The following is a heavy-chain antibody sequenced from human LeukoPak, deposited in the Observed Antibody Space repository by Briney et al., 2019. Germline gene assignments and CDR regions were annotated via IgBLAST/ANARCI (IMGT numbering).Heavy chain of an antibody. CDR3: ARRVRFLGPTNWFDP. V-gene: IGHV4-34*01. CDR1: GGSFSGYY. CDR2: INHSGST. Sequence: SETLSLTCAVYGGSFSGYYWSWIRQPPGKGLERIGEINHSGSTNYNPSLKSRVTISVDTSKNQFSLKLSSVTAADTAVYYCARRVRFLGPTNWFDPWGQGTLVTVSS. J-gene: IGHJ5*02. D-gene: IGHD3-3*01.